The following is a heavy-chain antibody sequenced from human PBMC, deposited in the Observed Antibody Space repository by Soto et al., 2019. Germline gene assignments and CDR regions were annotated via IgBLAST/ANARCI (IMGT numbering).Heavy chain of an antibody. Sequence: GGSLRLSCAASGFTFSSYSMNWVRQAPGKGLEWVSYISSSSSTIYYADSVKGRFTISRDNAKNSLYLQMNSLRDEDTAVYYCARDQLELDYYYYGMDVWGQGTTVTVSS. D-gene: IGHD1-1*01. CDR3: ARDQLELDYYYYGMDV. V-gene: IGHV3-48*02. CDR1: GFTFSSYS. J-gene: IGHJ6*02. CDR2: ISSSSSTI.